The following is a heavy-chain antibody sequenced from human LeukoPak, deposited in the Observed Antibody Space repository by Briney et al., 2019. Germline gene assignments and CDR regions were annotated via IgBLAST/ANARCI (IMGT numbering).Heavy chain of an antibody. CDR2: IKPDGSET. D-gene: IGHD3-22*01. Sequence: GGSLRLSCAASGFSISSHWMYWVRQAPGKGLEWVANIKPDGSETFYVDSVKGRFTVSRDNAKNSLFLQMNSLRAEDTAVYYCAKDPAYYYDSSGYFDYWGQGTLVTVSS. V-gene: IGHV3-7*05. CDR1: GFSISSHW. CDR3: AKDPAYYYDSSGYFDY. J-gene: IGHJ4*02.